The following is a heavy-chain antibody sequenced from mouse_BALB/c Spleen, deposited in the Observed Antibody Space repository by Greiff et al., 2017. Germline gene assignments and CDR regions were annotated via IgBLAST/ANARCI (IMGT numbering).Heavy chain of an antibody. J-gene: IGHJ3*01. CDR1: GYTFTDYA. CDR2: ISTYYGDA. Sequence: VKLQESGAELVRPGVSVKISCKGSGYTFTDYAMHWVKQSHAKSLEWIGVISTYYGDASYNQKFKGKATMTVDKSSSTAYMELARLTSEDSAIYYCASTITTATAWFAYWGQGTLVTVSA. CDR3: ASTITTATAWFAY. V-gene: IGHV1S137*01. D-gene: IGHD1-2*01.